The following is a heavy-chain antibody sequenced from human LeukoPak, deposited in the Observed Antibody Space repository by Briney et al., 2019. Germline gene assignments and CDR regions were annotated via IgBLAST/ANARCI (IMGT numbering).Heavy chain of an antibody. D-gene: IGHD3-22*01. Sequence: GASVKVSCKASGYTFTGYYMHWVRRAPGQGLEWMGRINPNSGGTNYAQKFQGRVTMTRDTSISTAYMELSRLRSGDTAVYYCASGYYSDGSGYSPADYWGQGTRVTVSS. CDR2: INPNSGGT. V-gene: IGHV1-2*06. J-gene: IGHJ4*02. CDR1: GYTFTGYY. CDR3: ASGYYSDGSGYSPADY.